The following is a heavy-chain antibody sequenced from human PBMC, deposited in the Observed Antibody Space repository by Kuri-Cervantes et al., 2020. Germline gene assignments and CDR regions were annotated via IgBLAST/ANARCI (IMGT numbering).Heavy chain of an antibody. CDR2: IYTSGST. V-gene: IGHV4-61*02. Sequence: SETRSLTCKVSGGSISSGSYYGSWSRQPAGKGLEWIGRIYTSGSTNYNPSLKSRVTISVDTSKNQFPLKLSSVTAADTAVYYCARRYYDSSGYYLDDYWGQGTLVTVSS. CDR3: ARRYYDSSGYYLDDY. CDR1: GGSISSGSYY. J-gene: IGHJ4*02. D-gene: IGHD3-22*01.